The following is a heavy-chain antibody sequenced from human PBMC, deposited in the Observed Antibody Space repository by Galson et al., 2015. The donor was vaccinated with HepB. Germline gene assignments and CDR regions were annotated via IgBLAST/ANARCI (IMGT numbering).Heavy chain of an antibody. J-gene: IGHJ3*02. V-gene: IGHV6-1*01. D-gene: IGHD3-3*01. CDR3: ARDSVKEYYDFWSGLNAFDI. CDR2: TYYRSKWYN. CDR1: GDSVSSNSAA. Sequence: CAISGDSVSSNSAAWNWIRQSPSRGLEWLGRTYYRSKWYNDYAVSVKSRITINPDTSKNQFSLQLNSVTPEDTAVYYCARDSVKEYYDFWSGLNAFDIWGQGTMVTVSS.